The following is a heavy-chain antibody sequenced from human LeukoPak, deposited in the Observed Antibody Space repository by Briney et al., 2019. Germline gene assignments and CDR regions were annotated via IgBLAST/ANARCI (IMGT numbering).Heavy chain of an antibody. Sequence: PSETLSLTCTVSGGSVSSTSYYWGWIRQPPGKGLEWIGSINYSGSTYYNPSLKSRVTISVDTSKNQFSLKVRSVTAADTAVYYCARDPEGPLQAAGPYDAFDIWGQGAMVTVSS. J-gene: IGHJ3*02. D-gene: IGHD6-13*01. CDR1: GGSVSSTSYY. CDR3: ARDPEGPLQAAGPYDAFDI. V-gene: IGHV4-39*07. CDR2: INYSGST.